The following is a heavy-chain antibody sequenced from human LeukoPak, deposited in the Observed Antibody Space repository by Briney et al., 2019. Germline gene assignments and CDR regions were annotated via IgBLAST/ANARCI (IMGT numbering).Heavy chain of an antibody. Sequence: GGSLRLSCAASGFTFSSYNMNWVRQATGQGLEWVSYISSSSSNIYYADSVKGRFTISRDNAKNSVYLQMNSLRYEDTAVYYCAREYSTSSGSVSDYWGQGTLVTVSS. CDR2: ISSSSSNI. CDR1: GFTFSSYN. D-gene: IGHD6-6*01. J-gene: IGHJ4*02. CDR3: AREYSTSSGSVSDY. V-gene: IGHV3-48*02.